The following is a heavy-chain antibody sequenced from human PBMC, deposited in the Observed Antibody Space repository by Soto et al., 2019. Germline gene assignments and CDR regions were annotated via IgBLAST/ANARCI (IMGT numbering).Heavy chain of an antibody. Sequence: QVQLQESGPGLVKPSQTLSLTCTVSGGSISSGGYYWSWIRQHPGKGLEWIGYIYYSGSTYYNPSLKCRVTISVDTSKNQFSLKLSSVTAADTAVYYCATTNTRDGRGGRGRRGLDYWGQGTLVTVSS. J-gene: IGHJ4*02. CDR3: ATTNTRDGRGGRGRRGLDY. CDR2: IYYSGST. D-gene: IGHD1-26*01. CDR1: GGSISSGGYY. V-gene: IGHV4-31*03.